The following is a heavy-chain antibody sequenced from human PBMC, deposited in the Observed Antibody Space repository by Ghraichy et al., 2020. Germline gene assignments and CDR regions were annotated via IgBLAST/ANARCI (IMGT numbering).Heavy chain of an antibody. CDR3: ARGAFVVQGYYYYYGMDV. CDR2: IYYSGST. J-gene: IGHJ6*02. V-gene: IGHV4-61*01. Sequence: SETLSLTCTVSGGSVSSGSYYWSWIRQPPGKGLEWIGYIYYSGSTNYNPSLKSRVTISVDTSKNQFSLKLSSVTAADTAVYYCARGAFVVQGYYYYYGMDVWGQGTTVTVSS. CDR1: GGSVSSGSYY. D-gene: IGHD2-2*01.